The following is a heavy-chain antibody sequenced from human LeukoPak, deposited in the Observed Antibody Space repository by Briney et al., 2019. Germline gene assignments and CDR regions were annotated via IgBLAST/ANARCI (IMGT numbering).Heavy chain of an antibody. D-gene: IGHD6-6*01. J-gene: IGHJ4*02. V-gene: IGHV3-7*01. CDR1: GFTFSSNW. Sequence: ASLRLSCAASGFTFSSNWLNWVRQPPGKGLEWVANIKQDGSEKYYVNSVKGRFTISRDNAKNSLYLQMNSLTAEDTAVYYCARSGFYSSWYFDYWGQGTLVTVSS. CDR2: IKQDGSEK. CDR3: ARSGFYSSWYFDY.